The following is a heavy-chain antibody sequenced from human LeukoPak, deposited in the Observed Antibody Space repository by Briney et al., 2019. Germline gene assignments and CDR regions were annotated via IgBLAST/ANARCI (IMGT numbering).Heavy chain of an antibody. CDR2: TYYRSKWQT. J-gene: IGHJ4*02. CDR3: ARDVDSGADY. V-gene: IGHV6-1*01. D-gene: IGHD4-17*01. CDR1: GDSLSSNIAA. Sequence: SQTLPLTCAISGDSLSSNIAAWNWIRQSPSRGLEWLGRTYYRSKWQTEYAVSLKSRLTITPDTSKNQFSLHLNSVTPEDTAVYYCARDVDSGADYWGQGTLVTVSS.